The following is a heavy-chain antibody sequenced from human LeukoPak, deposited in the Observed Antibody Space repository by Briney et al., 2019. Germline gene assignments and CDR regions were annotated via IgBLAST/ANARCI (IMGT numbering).Heavy chain of an antibody. V-gene: IGHV4-39*07. J-gene: IGHJ4*02. D-gene: IGHD3-22*01. CDR1: GGSISSSSYY. CDR3: ARVGDSSGYYLTGDYFDY. Sequence: SETLSLTCTVSGGSISSSSYYWGWIRQPPRKGLEWIGSIYYSGSTYYNPSLKSRVTISVDTSKNQFSLKLSSVTAADTAVYYCARVGDSSGYYLTGDYFDYWGQGTLVTVSS. CDR2: IYYSGST.